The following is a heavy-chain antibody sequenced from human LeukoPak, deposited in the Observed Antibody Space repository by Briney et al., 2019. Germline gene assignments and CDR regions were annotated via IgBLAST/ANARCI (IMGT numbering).Heavy chain of an antibody. CDR1: GGSISSSNW. Sequence: SETLSLTCAVSGGSISSSNWWSWVRQPPGKGLEWIGEIYHSGSTNYNPSLKSRVTISVDKSKNQFSLKLSSVTAADTAVYYCASSSTSSQGYYYYGMDVWGKGTTVTVSS. J-gene: IGHJ6*04. D-gene: IGHD2-2*01. V-gene: IGHV4-4*02. CDR3: ASSSTSSQGYYYYGMDV. CDR2: IYHSGST.